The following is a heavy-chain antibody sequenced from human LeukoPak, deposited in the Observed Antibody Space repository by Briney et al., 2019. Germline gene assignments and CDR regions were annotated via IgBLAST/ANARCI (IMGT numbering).Heavy chain of an antibody. Sequence: SETLSLTCAVYGGSLSGFYWSWVRQPPGKGLEWIGEIDHSGSTDYNPSLKSRVTISVDTSKNQFSLRLKSVTAADTAVYYCARVNLPGYCTDVVCPGGGVPFDYWGQGTLVTVSS. CDR2: IDHSGST. CDR3: ARVNLPGYCTDVVCPGGGVPFDY. D-gene: IGHD2-8*01. V-gene: IGHV4-34*01. CDR1: GGSLSGFY. J-gene: IGHJ4*02.